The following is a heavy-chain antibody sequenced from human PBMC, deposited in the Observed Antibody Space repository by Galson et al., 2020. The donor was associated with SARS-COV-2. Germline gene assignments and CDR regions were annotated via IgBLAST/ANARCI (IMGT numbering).Heavy chain of an antibody. J-gene: IGHJ4*02. V-gene: IGHV4-39*01. Sequence: ASETLSLTCTVSGGSISSSSYYWGWIRQPPGKGLEWIGSIYYSGNTYYNPSLKSRVTISVDTSKNQFSLKLSSVTAADTAVYYCARPATMVTTRDYWGQGTLVTVSS. CDR3: ARPATMVTTRDY. CDR1: GGSISSSSYY. CDR2: IYYSGNT. D-gene: IGHD4-17*01.